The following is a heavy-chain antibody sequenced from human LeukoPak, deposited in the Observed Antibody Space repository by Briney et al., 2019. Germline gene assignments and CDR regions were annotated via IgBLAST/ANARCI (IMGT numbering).Heavy chain of an antibody. CDR1: VGSISNYY. CDR3: ARYSGTYYVY. CDR2: IYYSGST. V-gene: IGHV4-59*01. J-gene: IGHJ4*02. D-gene: IGHD1-26*01. Sequence: SETLSLTCTVSVGSISNYYWSWIRQPPGKGLEWIGYIYYSGSTKYNASLKSRVIISVDTSKNQFSLNLSSVTAADTAVYYCARYSGTYYVYWGQGTLVTVSS.